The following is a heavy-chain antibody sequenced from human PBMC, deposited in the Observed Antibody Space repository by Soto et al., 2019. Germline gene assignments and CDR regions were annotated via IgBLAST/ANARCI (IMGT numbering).Heavy chain of an antibody. CDR2: IDSSGSTI. Sequence: EVQLVESGGGLVQPGGSLRLSCAASGFTFNSYEMNWVRQAPGKGLEWVSYIDSSGSTIYYAHSVKGRFTISRDNAKNSLYRQMNSLRAEDTAVYYCAREYYSASGSYYHWGQGTLVTVSS. V-gene: IGHV3-48*03. D-gene: IGHD3-10*01. CDR1: GFTFNSYE. J-gene: IGHJ4*02. CDR3: AREYYSASGSYYH.